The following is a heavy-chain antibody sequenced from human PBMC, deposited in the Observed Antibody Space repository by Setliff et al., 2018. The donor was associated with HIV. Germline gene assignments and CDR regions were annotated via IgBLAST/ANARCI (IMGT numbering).Heavy chain of an antibody. CDR1: GFLLTSGGMC. D-gene: IGHD1-1*01. CDR3: ARMHAWNTATRNGFDV. V-gene: IGHV2-70*01. J-gene: IGHJ3*01. Sequence: SGPTLVNPTQPLTLTCTFSGFLLTSGGMCVSWIRQPPGKALEWLALIAWDDDRSYSTSLKTRLSISKDTSRSQVVLTLTNLEPGDTATYFCARMHAWNTATRNGFDVWGQGTEVTVSS. CDR2: IAWDDDR.